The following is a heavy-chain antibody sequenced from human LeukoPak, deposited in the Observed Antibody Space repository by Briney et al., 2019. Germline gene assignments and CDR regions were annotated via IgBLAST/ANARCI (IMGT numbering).Heavy chain of an antibody. D-gene: IGHD2-15*01. J-gene: IGHJ4*02. CDR1: GFTFSSYA. Sequence: PGGSLRLSCAASGFTFSSYAMHWVRQAPGKGLEWVAVISYDGSNKYYADSVKGRFTISRDNSKNTPYLQMNSLRAEDTAVYYCARDLGIVVVVAAIDYWGQGTLVTVSS. CDR2: ISYDGSNK. V-gene: IGHV3-30*04. CDR3: ARDLGIVVVVAAIDY.